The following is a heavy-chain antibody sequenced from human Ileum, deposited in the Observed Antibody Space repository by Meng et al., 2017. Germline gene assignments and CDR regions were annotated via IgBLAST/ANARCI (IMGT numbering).Heavy chain of an antibody. Sequence: QESGPGLVRPAETLSLICTVSGGSVSSDGFQWGWVRQPPGKGLEWIGYASTNYNPSLKSRVTISLDTSKNQFSLELSSVTAADTAVYYCARDHWGSLDYWGQGILVTVSS. J-gene: IGHJ4*02. CDR3: ARDHWGSLDY. D-gene: IGHD7-27*01. V-gene: IGHV4-61*08. CDR2: AST. CDR1: GGSVSSDGFQ.